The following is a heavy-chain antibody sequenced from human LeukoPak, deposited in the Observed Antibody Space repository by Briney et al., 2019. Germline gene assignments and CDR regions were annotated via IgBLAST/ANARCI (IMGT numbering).Heavy chain of an antibody. CDR2: INHSGST. CDR3: ARGAPHVVVVVAATRLVDY. V-gene: IGHV4-34*01. Sequence: SETLSLTCAVYGRSFSGYYWSWIRQPPGKGLEWIGEINHSGSTNYNPSLKSRVTISVDTSKNQFSLKLSSVTAADTAVYYCARGAPHVVVVVAATRLVDYWGQGTLVTVSS. J-gene: IGHJ4*02. D-gene: IGHD2-15*01. CDR1: GRSFSGYY.